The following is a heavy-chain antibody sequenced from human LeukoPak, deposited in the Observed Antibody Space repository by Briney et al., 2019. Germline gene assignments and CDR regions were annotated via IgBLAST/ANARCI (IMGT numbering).Heavy chain of an antibody. CDR3: AKDQDIVVVPAASGLDY. CDR1: GFTFSSYG. Sequence: PGGSLRLSCAASGFTFSSYGMHWVRQAPGKWLEWVAFIRYDGSNKYYADSVKGRFTISRDNSKNTLYLQMNSLRAEDTAVYYCAKDQDIVVVPAASGLDYWGQGTLVTVSS. CDR2: IRYDGSNK. V-gene: IGHV3-30*02. J-gene: IGHJ4*02. D-gene: IGHD2-2*01.